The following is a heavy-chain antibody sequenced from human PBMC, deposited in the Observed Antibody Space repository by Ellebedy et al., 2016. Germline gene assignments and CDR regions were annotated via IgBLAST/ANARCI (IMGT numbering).Heavy chain of an antibody. J-gene: IGHJ4*02. Sequence: ASVKVSCKASGGTFSSYAISWVRQAPGQGLEWMGRIIPILGIANYAQKFQGRVTITADKSTSTAYMELSSLRSEDTAVYYCARNRELNYDILTGYYWFDYWGQGTLVTVSS. CDR1: GGTFSSYA. D-gene: IGHD3-9*01. CDR2: IIPILGIA. CDR3: ARNRELNYDILTGYYWFDY. V-gene: IGHV1-69*04.